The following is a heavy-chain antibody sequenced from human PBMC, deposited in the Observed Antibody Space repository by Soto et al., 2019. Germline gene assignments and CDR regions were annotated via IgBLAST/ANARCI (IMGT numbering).Heavy chain of an antibody. V-gene: IGHV3-23*01. CDR1: GFTFSSYA. CDR3: AKDPTDWSLGYFDY. D-gene: IGHD1-1*01. J-gene: IGHJ4*02. CDR2: IRGSGDTT. Sequence: EVQLLESGGGLVQPGGSLRLSCAASGFTFSSYAMSWVRQAPGKGLDWVSTIRGSGDTTFYADSVKGRFSISRDNSKNTLYLQMNSLRAEDTAIYYCAKDPTDWSLGYFDYWGQGALVTVSS.